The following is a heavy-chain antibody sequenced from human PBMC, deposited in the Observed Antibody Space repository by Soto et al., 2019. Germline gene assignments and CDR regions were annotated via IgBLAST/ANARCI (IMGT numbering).Heavy chain of an antibody. V-gene: IGHV3-23*01. CDR2: IAGSSATT. CDR1: GFAFNNYV. CDR3: ANDTTYMMYDCQQ. D-gene: IGHD3-16*01. Sequence: EVQLLESGGGLVQPGGSLRLSCAASGFAFNNYVMSWVRQAPGKVLERVSTIAGSSATTAYADSVKGRFTISTDNSQTSLYLQINSLRVEDTVIYYFANDTTYMMYDCQQWCQGTPVIVSS. J-gene: IGHJ4*02.